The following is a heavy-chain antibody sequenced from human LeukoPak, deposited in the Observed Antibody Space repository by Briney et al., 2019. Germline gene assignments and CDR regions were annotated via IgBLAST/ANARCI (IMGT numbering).Heavy chain of an antibody. CDR3: TTDPYXXXYN. Sequence: GGSLRLSCAASGFTFSSAWMSWVRQAPGKGLEWVGRIKSKTDGGTTDYAAPVRCRFTISRDDSKNTLYLQMNSLKTEDTAVYYCTTDPYXXXYNWGQGTLVTVSS. V-gene: IGHV3-15*01. J-gene: IGHJ4*02. CDR2: IKSKTDGGTT. D-gene: IGHD4-11*01. CDR1: GFTFSSAW.